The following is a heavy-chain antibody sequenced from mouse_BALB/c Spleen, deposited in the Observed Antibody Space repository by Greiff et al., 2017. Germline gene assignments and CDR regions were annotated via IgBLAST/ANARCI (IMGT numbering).Heavy chain of an antibody. V-gene: IGHV1-5*01. D-gene: IGHD3-1*01. J-gene: IGHJ4*01. Sequence: VQLQQSGTVLARPGASVKMSCKASGYTFTSYWMHWVKQRPGQGLEWIGAIYPGNSDTSYNQKFKGKAKLTAVTSTSTAYMELSSLTNEDSAVYYCTRENSGYVYYAMDDWGQGTSVTVSS. CDR2: IYPGNSDT. CDR3: TRENSGYVYYAMDD. CDR1: GYTFTSYW.